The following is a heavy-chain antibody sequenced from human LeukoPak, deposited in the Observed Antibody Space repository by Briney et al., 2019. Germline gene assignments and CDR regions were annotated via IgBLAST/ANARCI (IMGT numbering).Heavy chain of an antibody. J-gene: IGHJ4*02. CDR3: ASYDYVWGSYRPAPFDY. V-gene: IGHV3-23*01. CDR1: GFSFSSHV. CDR2: ISDSGGKT. D-gene: IGHD3-16*02. Sequence: TGGSLRLSCAASGFSFSSHVMHWVRQAPGKGLEWVSAISDSGGKTYYADSMKGRFTISRDNSKNTLYLQMNSLRAEDTAVYYCASYDYVWGSYRPAPFDYWGQGTLVTVSS.